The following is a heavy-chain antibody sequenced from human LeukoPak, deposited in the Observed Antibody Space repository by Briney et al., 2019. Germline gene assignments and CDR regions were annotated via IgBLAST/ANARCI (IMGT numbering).Heavy chain of an antibody. CDR3: ARKAQYNGHYPLDY. CDR1: GFTFSGYS. D-gene: IGHD1-7*01. Sequence: PGGSLRLSCAGSGFTFSGYSMSWVRQAPGKGLEWASGTSDRGDYTYYADSVKGRFTISRDSSKNTLFLQMNSLRAEDTALYFCARKAQYNGHYPLDYWGQGTLVTVSS. J-gene: IGHJ4*02. CDR2: TSDRGDYT. V-gene: IGHV3-23*01.